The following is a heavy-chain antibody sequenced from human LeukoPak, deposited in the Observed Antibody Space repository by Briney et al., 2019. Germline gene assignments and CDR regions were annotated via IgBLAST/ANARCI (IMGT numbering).Heavy chain of an antibody. CDR1: GFTFSSYA. Sequence: GGSLRLSCAASGFTFSSYAMSWVRQAPGKGLEWVSAISGSGSSTYYADSVKGRFTIPRDNSKNTLYLQMNSLRAEDTAVYYCAKDTPVPGTSREFDYWGQGTLVTVSS. V-gene: IGHV3-23*01. CDR3: AKDTPVPGTSREFDY. J-gene: IGHJ4*02. D-gene: IGHD6-19*01. CDR2: ISGSGSST.